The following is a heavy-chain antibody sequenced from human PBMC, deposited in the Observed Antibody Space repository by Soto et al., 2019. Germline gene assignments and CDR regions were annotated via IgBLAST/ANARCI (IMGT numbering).Heavy chain of an antibody. Sequence: GSLRLSCAASGFTFSSYAMSWVRQAPGKGLEWVSAISGSGGSTYYADSVKGRFTISRDNSKNTLYLQMNSLRAEDTAVYYCAKDRWDIVVVPAGPFDAFDIWGQGTMVTVSS. J-gene: IGHJ3*02. CDR1: GFTFSSYA. D-gene: IGHD2-2*01. CDR3: AKDRWDIVVVPAGPFDAFDI. V-gene: IGHV3-23*01. CDR2: ISGSGGST.